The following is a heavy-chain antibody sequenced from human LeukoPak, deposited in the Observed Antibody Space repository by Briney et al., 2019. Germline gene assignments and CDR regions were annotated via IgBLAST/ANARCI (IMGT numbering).Heavy chain of an antibody. CDR2: ISADGIDK. CDR1: GFPFSNYG. J-gene: IGHJ4*02. Sequence: GGSLRLSCAASGFPFSNYGMHWVRQAPGKGLEWVAVISADGIDKYYADSVKGRFTISRDNSKNTQYLQMSSLRPEDTAVYYCAKDKGREGDYWGQGNLVTVSS. V-gene: IGHV3-30*18. CDR3: AKDKGREGDY.